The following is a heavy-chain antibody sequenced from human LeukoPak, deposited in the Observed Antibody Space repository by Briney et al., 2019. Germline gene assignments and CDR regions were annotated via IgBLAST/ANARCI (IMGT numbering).Heavy chain of an antibody. CDR1: GFTFSSFG. CDR2: ISSTGGTA. J-gene: IGHJ3*02. Sequence: GGSLRLSCAASGFTFSSFGMSWVRQAPGKGLEWVSAISSTGGTAYYADSVKGRFTISRDNSKNTLYLQMNSLRAEDTAVYYCARVVLRYGNVGAFDIWGQGTMVTVSS. V-gene: IGHV3-23*01. D-gene: IGHD3-10*01. CDR3: ARVVLRYGNVGAFDI.